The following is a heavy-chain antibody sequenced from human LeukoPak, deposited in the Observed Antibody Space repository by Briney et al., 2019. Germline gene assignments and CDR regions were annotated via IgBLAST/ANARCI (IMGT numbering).Heavy chain of an antibody. V-gene: IGHV4-4*07. CDR3: ARGGYYYGSGSYSTGILFDY. J-gene: IGHJ4*02. CDR2: IYTSGST. D-gene: IGHD3-10*01. CDR1: GGSISNYY. Sequence: SETLSLTCTVSGGSISNYYWSWIRQPAGKGLEWIGRIYTSGSTNYNPSLKSRVIMSVDTSKNQFSLKLSSVTAADTAVYYCARGGYYYGSGSYSTGILFDYWGQGTLVTVSS.